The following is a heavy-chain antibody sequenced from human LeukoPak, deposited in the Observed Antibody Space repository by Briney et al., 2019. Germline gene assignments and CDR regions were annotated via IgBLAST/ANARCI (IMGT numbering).Heavy chain of an antibody. Sequence: ASVKVSCKASGYTFTSYDINWVRQATRQGLEWMGWMNPNSGNTGYAQKFQGRVTITKNTSISTAYMELSSLRSEDTAVYYCARVRNYYYYMDVWGKGTTVTVSS. V-gene: IGHV1-8*03. J-gene: IGHJ6*03. CDR2: MNPNSGNT. D-gene: IGHD4-17*01. CDR3: ARVRNYYYYMDV. CDR1: GYTFTSYD.